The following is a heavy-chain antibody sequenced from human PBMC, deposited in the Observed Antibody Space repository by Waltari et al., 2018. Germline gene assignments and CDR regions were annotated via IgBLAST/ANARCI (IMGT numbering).Heavy chain of an antibody. CDR3: AREYWFDP. Sequence: EVQLVESGGGLIQPGGSLRLSCAASGFTVSSNYMSWVRQAPGKGLEWVSVIYSGGSTYYAESVKGRFTIARDNSKNTLYLQMNSLRAEDTAVYYWAREYWFDPWGQGTLVTVSS. CDR2: IYSGGST. V-gene: IGHV3-53*01. CDR1: GFTVSSNY. J-gene: IGHJ5*02.